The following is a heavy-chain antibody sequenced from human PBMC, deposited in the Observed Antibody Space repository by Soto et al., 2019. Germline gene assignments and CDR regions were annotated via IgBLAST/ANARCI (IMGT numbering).Heavy chain of an antibody. V-gene: IGHV3-48*01. J-gene: IGHJ4*02. CDR3: ASQIVGAKGDY. CDR1: VFTFSSYS. Sequence: EVQLVESGGGLVQPGGSLRLSCAASVFTFSSYSMTCVRQAPGKGLEWVSYISSSSSTIYYADSVKGRFTISRDNAKKSLYLQMNSLRAEDTAVYYGASQIVGAKGDYWGQGALVTVSS. D-gene: IGHD1-26*01. CDR2: ISSSSSTI.